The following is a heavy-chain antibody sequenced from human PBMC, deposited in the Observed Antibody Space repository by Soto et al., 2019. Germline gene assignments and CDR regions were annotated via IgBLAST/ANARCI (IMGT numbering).Heavy chain of an antibody. D-gene: IGHD1-26*01. CDR2: IYHSGNT. J-gene: IGHJ4*02. Sequence: SETLSLTCAVSGGSISGRNWWTWVRQPPGKGLEWIGEIYHSGNTNYNPSLKSRVTISVDKSKNQFSLKLSSVTAADTAVYYCARNGGSSNFDYWGQGTLVTVSS. CDR3: ARNGGSSNFDY. V-gene: IGHV4-4*02. CDR1: GGSISGRNW.